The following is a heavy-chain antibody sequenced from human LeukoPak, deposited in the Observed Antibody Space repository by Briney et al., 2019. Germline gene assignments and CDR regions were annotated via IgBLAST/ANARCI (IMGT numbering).Heavy chain of an antibody. CDR1: AFTVSSNY. J-gene: IGHJ4*02. Sequence: HPGRSLRLSCAASAFTVSSNYMSWVRQAPGKGLEWVSVIYNTGATYYADSVKGRFAISRDNSNNTVFLQMNSLTAEDTAVYYCVGSLWGYQFDYWGQGALVTVSS. CDR3: VGSLWGYQFDY. CDR2: IYNTGAT. D-gene: IGHD3-16*01. V-gene: IGHV3-66*02.